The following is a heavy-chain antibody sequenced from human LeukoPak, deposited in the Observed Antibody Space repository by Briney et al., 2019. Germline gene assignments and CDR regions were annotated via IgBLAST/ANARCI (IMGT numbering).Heavy chain of an antibody. V-gene: IGHV1-46*01. J-gene: IGHJ4*02. CDR1: GYTFTSYY. CDR2: INPSGGST. Sequence: ASVKVSCKASGYTFTSYYMHWVRQAPGQGLEWMGIINPSGGSTSYAQKFQGRVTMTRDTSTSTVYMELSSLRSEDTAVYYCARGDILTGYYSFEDPREFDYWSQGTLVTVSS. CDR3: ARGDILTGYYSFEDPREFDY. D-gene: IGHD3-9*01.